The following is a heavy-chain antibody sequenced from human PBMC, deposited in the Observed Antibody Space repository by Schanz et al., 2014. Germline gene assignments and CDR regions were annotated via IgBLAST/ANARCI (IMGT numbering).Heavy chain of an antibody. J-gene: IGHJ5*02. CDR2: ISANNGNT. Sequence: QVQLVQSGAEVKKPGASVKVSCKASGYTFSSYGISWVRQAPGQGLEWMGWISANNGNTNKAQKLQGRVTMTTDTSTSTVYMELSTLTSDDTAVYYCARESVSRTRLFDPWGQGTLVTVSS. D-gene: IGHD3-3*01. V-gene: IGHV1-18*04. CDR3: ARESVSRTRLFDP. CDR1: GYTFSSYG.